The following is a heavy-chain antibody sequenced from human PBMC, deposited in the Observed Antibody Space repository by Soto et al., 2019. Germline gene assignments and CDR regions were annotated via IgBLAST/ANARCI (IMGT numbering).Heavy chain of an antibody. Sequence: PSETLSLTCTVSGDSISYYYWSWIRQSPGKGLEWIGYIYYTGSTDYNPSLESRVTISVDTSKNQFSLKLSSVTAADTAVYYCTRCNVDTAMVTFDYWGQGTLVTVSS. CDR2: IYYTGST. D-gene: IGHD5-18*01. J-gene: IGHJ4*02. CDR3: TRCNVDTAMVTFDY. V-gene: IGHV4-59*01. CDR1: GDSISYYY.